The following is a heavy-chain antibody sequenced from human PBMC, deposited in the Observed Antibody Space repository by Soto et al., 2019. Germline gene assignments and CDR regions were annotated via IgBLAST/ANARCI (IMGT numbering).Heavy chain of an antibody. D-gene: IGHD5-18*01. V-gene: IGHV3-23*01. CDR3: AKARGYSYGPFDY. CDR2: ISGSGGTT. J-gene: IGHJ4*02. Sequence: PVGSLRLSCAASGFTFSSYAMTWVSQAPGKGLEWVSAISGSGGTTYYADSVKGRFTISRDNSKNTLYLQMNSLRAEDTAVYYCAKARGYSYGPFDYWGQGTLVTVSS. CDR1: GFTFSSYA.